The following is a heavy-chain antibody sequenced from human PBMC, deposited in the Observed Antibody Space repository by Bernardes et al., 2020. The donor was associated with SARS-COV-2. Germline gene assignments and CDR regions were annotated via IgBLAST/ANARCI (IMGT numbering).Heavy chain of an antibody. J-gene: IGHJ3*02. CDR2: IKQDGRKK. V-gene: IGHV3-7*01. CDR3: ARLKFLYGFAFDI. Sequence: AESLSLTCAASGFTFSNYWRSWVRQAPGKGLEWMANIKQDGRKKYYVDSVKGRFTISRDNAKNSLYLQMNTLRAADTAVYYCARLKFLYGFAFDIWGQGTMISDSS. D-gene: IGHD3-10*01. CDR1: GFTFSNYW.